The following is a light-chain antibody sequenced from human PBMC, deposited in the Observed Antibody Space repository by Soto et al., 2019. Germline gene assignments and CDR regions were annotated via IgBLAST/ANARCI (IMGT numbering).Light chain of an antibody. CDR1: SGHSSYA. Sequence: QSVLTQSPSASASLGASVKLTCTLSSGHSSYAIAWHQKQPGKGPRYLMDLNNDGSHTKGDGIPDRFSGSSSGADRYLIISSFQSEDEADYYCQTWGTGFQFFGGGTKVTVL. CDR2: LNNDGSH. CDR3: QTWGTGFQF. V-gene: IGLV4-69*01. J-gene: IGLJ2*01.